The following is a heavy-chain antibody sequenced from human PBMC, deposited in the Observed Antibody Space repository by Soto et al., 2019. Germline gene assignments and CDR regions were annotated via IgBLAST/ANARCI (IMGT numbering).Heavy chain of an antibody. CDR1: SVSNAW. CDR3: TTDHYDILTGYYLGDY. D-gene: IGHD3-9*01. CDR2: IKSKTDGGTT. J-gene: IGHJ4*02. V-gene: IGHV3-15*07. Sequence: SVSNAWMNWVRQAPGKGLEWVGRIKSKTDGGTTDYAAPVKGRFTISRDDSKNTLYLQMNGLKTEDTAVYYCTTDHYDILTGYYLGDYWGQGTLVTVSS.